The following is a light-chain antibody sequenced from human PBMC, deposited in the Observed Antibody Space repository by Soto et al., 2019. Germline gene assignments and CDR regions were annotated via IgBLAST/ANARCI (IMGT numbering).Light chain of an antibody. Sequence: EMVLTQSPATLSLSPGERATLSCRASQSFRTYLAWYQQKPGQAHSLVIYDVSNRATGIQARFSGSGSGRDFTLTISCLAPEDLALYYCQQRSDWPYTFGGGTKVHIK. CDR1: QSFRTY. CDR3: QQRSDWPYT. J-gene: IGKJ4*01. CDR2: DVS. V-gene: IGKV3-11*02.